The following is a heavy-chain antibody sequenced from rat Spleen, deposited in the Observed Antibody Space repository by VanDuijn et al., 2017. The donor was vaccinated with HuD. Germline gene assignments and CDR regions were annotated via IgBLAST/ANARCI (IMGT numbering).Heavy chain of an antibody. CDR1: GFTFSNYD. Sequence: EVQLVESGGGLVRPGGSLKLSCVASGFTFSNYDMAWVRQAPTKGLEWVASISPSGGRTNYQDSVKGRFTISRDNAKSTLYLQMDSLRSEDTATYYCATEPLNYGGPHWFAYWGQGTLVTVSS. V-gene: IGHV5-19*01. CDR3: ATEPLNYGGPHWFAY. D-gene: IGHD1-11*01. CDR2: ISPSGGRT. J-gene: IGHJ3*01.